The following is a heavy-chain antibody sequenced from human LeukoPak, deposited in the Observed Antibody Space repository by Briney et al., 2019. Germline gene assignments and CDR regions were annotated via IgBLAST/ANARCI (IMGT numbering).Heavy chain of an antibody. CDR2: IYYNGNT. CDR3: ARIRPVAGTDF. J-gene: IGHJ4*02. V-gene: IGHV4-39*07. CDR1: GDSIGSSNYF. Sequence: PSETLSLTCTVSGDSIGSSNYFWGWIRQPPGKGLEWIGTIYYNGNTYYTPSLKSRVTISIDTSKNQFSLKLSSVTAADTAVYYCARIRPVAGTDFWGRGTLVTVSS. D-gene: IGHD6-19*01.